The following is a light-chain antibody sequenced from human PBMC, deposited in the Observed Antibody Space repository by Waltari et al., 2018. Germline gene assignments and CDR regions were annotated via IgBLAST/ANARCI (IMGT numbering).Light chain of an antibody. CDR2: AAS. J-gene: IGKJ1*01. CDR3: QQRYTTWT. V-gene: IGKV1-39*01. Sequence: DIQMTQSPSSLSASVGDRVTITCRASQSISNYLNWYQQKPGEVPKLLIFAASRLQSGVPSRFSGGGSGTDFTLTINNLQPEDFATYYCQQRYTTWTFGQGTRVEIK. CDR1: QSISNY.